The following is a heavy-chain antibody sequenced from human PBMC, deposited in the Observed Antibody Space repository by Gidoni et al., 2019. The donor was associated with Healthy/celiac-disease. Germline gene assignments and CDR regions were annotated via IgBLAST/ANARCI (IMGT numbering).Heavy chain of an antibody. CDR3: ARIVVPAARYYYYGMDV. CDR2: INPSGGST. CDR1: GYTFTSYY. Sequence: QVQLVQSGAEVKKPGASVTVSCKASGYTFTSYYMHWVRQAPGQGLEWMGIINPSGGSTSYAQKFQGRVTMTRDTSTSTVYMELSSLRSEDTAVYYCARIVVPAARYYYYGMDVWGQGTTVTVSS. J-gene: IGHJ6*02. D-gene: IGHD2-2*01. V-gene: IGHV1-46*01.